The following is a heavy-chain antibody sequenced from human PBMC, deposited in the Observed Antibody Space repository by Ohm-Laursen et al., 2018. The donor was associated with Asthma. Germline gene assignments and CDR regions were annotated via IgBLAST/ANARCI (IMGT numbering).Heavy chain of an antibody. CDR1: GFSFSDYY. Sequence: SLRLSCTASGFSFSDYYMSWIRQAPGKGLEWVSYISSSSATIYYADSVKGRFTISRDNAKKSLYLQMDSLRAEDTAVYYCARDSGLLGFVVVDYWGQGILVTVSS. CDR3: ARDSGLLGFVVVDY. CDR2: ISSSSATI. J-gene: IGHJ4*02. V-gene: IGHV3-11*01. D-gene: IGHD2-15*01.